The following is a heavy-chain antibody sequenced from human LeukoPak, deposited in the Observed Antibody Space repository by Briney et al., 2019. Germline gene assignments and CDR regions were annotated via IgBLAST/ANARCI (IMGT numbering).Heavy chain of an antibody. D-gene: IGHD1-1*01. Sequence: SETLSLTCTCSGGSLSSYYWSWIRQPPGKGLQWIGYIYYSGSTNYNPSLKSRVTISVDTSKNQFSLKLSSVAAADTAVYYCARGYDVRGYYYYYYMDVWGKGTTVTVSS. CDR2: IYYSGST. J-gene: IGHJ6*03. CDR1: GGSLSSYY. CDR3: ARGYDVRGYYYYYYMDV. V-gene: IGHV4-59*01.